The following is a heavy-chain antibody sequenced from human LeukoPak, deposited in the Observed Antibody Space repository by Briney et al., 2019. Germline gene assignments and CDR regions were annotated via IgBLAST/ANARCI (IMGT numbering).Heavy chain of an antibody. D-gene: IGHD5-12*01. J-gene: IGHJ6*04. CDR1: GGSISSGGYS. Sequence: SQTLSLTCAVSGGSISSGGYSWSWIRQPPGKGLGLIGYIYHSGSTYYNPSLKSRVTISVDRSKNQFSLKLSSVTAADTAVYYCARDRIVDIVATRYYYGMDVWGKGTTVTVSS. V-gene: IGHV4-30-2*01. CDR3: ARDRIVDIVATRYYYGMDV. CDR2: IYHSGST.